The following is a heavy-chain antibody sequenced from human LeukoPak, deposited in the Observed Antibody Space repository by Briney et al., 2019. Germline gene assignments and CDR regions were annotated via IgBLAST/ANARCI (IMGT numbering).Heavy chain of an antibody. CDR1: GYSISSGYY. CDR2: IYHSGST. CDR3: ARDGQWLS. J-gene: IGHJ5*02. Sequence: VKPSETLSLTCTVSGYSISSGYYWGWIRQPPGKGLEWIGSIYHSGSTYYNPSLKSRVTISVDTSKNQFSLKLSSVTAADTAVYYCARDGQWLSWGQGTLVTVSS. D-gene: IGHD6-19*01. V-gene: IGHV4-38-2*02.